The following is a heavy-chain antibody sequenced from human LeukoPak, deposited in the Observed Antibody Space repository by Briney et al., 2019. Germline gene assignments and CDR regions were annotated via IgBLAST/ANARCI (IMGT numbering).Heavy chain of an antibody. V-gene: IGHV1-3*04. CDR3: ARNTETAIPLPYYFDY. CDR1: GYTFTSYA. J-gene: IGHJ4*02. CDR2: VNTGNGNT. Sequence: ASVKVSCKASGYTFTSYAMHWVRQAPGQRLECMGWVNTGNGNTKYSQKFQGRVTITRDTSASTAYMDLSSLRSEDTAVYYCARNTETAIPLPYYFDYWGQGTLVTVSS. D-gene: IGHD2-21*02.